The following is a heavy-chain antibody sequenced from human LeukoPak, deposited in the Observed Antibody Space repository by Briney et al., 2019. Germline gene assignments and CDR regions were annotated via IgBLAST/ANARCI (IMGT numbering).Heavy chain of an antibody. Sequence: ASVKASCKASGYTFTSYDINWVRQATGQGLEWMGWMNPNSGNTGYAQKFQGRVTMTRNASISTAYMELSSLRSEDTAVYYCARDLDTVTTPEPIYGMDVWGQGTTVTVSS. V-gene: IGHV1-8*01. J-gene: IGHJ6*02. CDR3: ARDLDTVTTPEPIYGMDV. D-gene: IGHD4-17*01. CDR2: MNPNSGNT. CDR1: GYTFTSYD.